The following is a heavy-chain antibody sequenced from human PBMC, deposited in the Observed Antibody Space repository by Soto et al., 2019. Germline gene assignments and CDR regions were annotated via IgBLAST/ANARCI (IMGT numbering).Heavy chain of an antibody. D-gene: IGHD3-10*01. CDR1: GFSLSTSGAG. J-gene: IGHJ4*02. V-gene: IGHV2-5*01. CDR2: IYWHYEK. Sequence: SGPTLVNPTQPRTLTYTFSGFSLSTSGAGGGWIRQPPGQALEWLALIYWHYEKRYSPSRKSRLTITKDTSKNQVVLTMTNMDPVDTATYYCAKYYDGSGSYYDKYFDYWGQGTLVTVSS. CDR3: AKYYDGSGSYYDKYFDY.